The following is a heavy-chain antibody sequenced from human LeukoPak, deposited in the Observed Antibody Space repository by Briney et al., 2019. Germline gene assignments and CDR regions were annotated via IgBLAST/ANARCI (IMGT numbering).Heavy chain of an antibody. J-gene: IGHJ6*03. V-gene: IGHV4-38-2*01. CDR1: AYSISSGYY. CDR3: ARRGYCSGGSCLRPDYYYYMDV. D-gene: IGHD2-15*01. Sequence: PSETLSLTCAVSAYSISSGYYWGWIRQPPGKGMEWIGSIYHSGSTYYNPSLKSRVTISVDTSKNQFSLKLSSVTAADTAVYYCARRGYCSGGSCLRPDYYYYMDVWGKGTTVTVSS. CDR2: IYHSGST.